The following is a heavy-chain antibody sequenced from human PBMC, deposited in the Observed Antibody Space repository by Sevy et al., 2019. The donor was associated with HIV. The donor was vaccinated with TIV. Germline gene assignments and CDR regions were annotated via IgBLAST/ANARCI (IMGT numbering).Heavy chain of an antibody. CDR2: ISYDGSNK. CDR1: GFTFSSYG. D-gene: IGHD3-10*01. CDR3: AKVNGSWRSHYYYYGMEV. Sequence: GGSLRLSCAASGFTFSSYGMHWVRQAPGKGLERVAVISYDGSNKYYADSVKGRFTISGDNSKTTLYRQMNSLRAEDTAVYYCAKVNGSWRSHYYYYGMEVWGQGTTVTVSS. V-gene: IGHV3-30*18. J-gene: IGHJ6*02.